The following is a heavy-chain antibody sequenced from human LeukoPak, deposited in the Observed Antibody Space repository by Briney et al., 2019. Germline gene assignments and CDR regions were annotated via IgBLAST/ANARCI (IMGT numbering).Heavy chain of an antibody. CDR3: ARTGVPFDY. D-gene: IGHD2-8*01. J-gene: IGHJ4*02. CDR1: GYTFTNYN. Sequence: GSVKVSCKASGYTFTNYNINSVRQAARQGLEWMGWMTPDNGNTGYAQKFQGRVTMTRSTSTSTAYMELSGLRSDDTAVYYCARTGVPFDYWGQGTLVTVSS. V-gene: IGHV1-8*01. CDR2: MTPDNGNT.